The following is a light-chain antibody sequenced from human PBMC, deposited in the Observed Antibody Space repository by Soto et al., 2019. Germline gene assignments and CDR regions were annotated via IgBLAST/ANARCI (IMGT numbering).Light chain of an antibody. Sequence: ALTQPPSASGSPGQSVTISCTGTSSDVGAYNYVSWYQQHPGKAPKLMIYEVSKRPSGVPDRFSGSKSGNTASLTVSGLQAEDEADYYCCSYAGGYTHVFGTGTKVTVL. CDR3: CSYAGGYTHV. CDR1: SSDVGAYNY. V-gene: IGLV2-8*01. CDR2: EVS. J-gene: IGLJ1*01.